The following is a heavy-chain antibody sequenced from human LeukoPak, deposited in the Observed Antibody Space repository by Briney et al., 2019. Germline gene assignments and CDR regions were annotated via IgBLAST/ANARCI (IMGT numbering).Heavy chain of an antibody. CDR2: INQDASKS. V-gene: IGHV3-7*01. CDR3: ARDGGYDTWSGYGA. CDR1: GFTFSSYY. J-gene: IGHJ4*02. Sequence: TGGSLRPSCEASGFTFSSYYMSWVRQAPGKGLEWVANINQDASKSYYVDSVKGRFTISRDNAKSSLYLQMNSLRAEDTAVYYCARDGGYDTWSGYGAWGQGTLVTVSS. D-gene: IGHD3-3*01.